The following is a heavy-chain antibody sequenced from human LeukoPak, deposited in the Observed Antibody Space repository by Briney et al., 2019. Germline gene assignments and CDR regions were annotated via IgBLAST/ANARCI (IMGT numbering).Heavy chain of an antibody. CDR1: GGSYNGYY. CDR2: IYQSGSI. J-gene: IGHJ4*02. CDR3: ARRSEYSSSSGVNY. V-gene: IGHV4-34*01. Sequence: SEPLSLPCAGQGGSYNGYYCNWLRQAPGKGLEWLGEIYQSGSINYNPSLKSRVTMSVDTSKNHFSLNLISLTAADTAVYYCARRSEYSSSSGVNYWGQGTLVTVSS. D-gene: IGHD6-6*01.